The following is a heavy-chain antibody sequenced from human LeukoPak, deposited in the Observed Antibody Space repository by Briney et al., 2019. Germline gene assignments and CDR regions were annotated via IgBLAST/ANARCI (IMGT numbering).Heavy chain of an antibody. J-gene: IGHJ6*02. D-gene: IGHD3-22*01. V-gene: IGHV1-18*01. CDR1: GFTFTSYG. CDR3: ARATPYDSSGYYYLYYYGMDV. CDR2: ISAYNGNT. Sequence: ASVKVSCRASGFTFTSYGISWVRQAPGQGLERMGWISAYNGNTNYARKLQGRVTMTTDTSTSTAYMELRSLRSDDTAVYYCARATPYDSSGYYYLYYYGMDVWGQGTTVTVSS.